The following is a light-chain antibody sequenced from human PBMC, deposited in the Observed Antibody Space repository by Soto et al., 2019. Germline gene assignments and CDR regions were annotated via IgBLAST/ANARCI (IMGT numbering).Light chain of an antibody. J-gene: IGLJ2*01. CDR1: SSDVGGYNY. CDR2: EVS. Sequence: QSALTQPASVSGSPGQSITISCTGTSSDVGGYNYVSWYQQHPGKAPKLMIYEVSNRPSGVSNRFSGSKSGNTASLTISGLQAAAEADYDCSAYTSSSTLVLFGGGTKLTVL. V-gene: IGLV2-14*01. CDR3: SAYTSSSTLVL.